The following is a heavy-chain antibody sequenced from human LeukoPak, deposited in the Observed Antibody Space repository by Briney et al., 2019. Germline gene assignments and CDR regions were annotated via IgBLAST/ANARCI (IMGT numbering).Heavy chain of an antibody. CDR1: GYFISSGYY. CDR2: IYHSGST. Sequence: PSETLSLTCTVSGYFISSGYYWGWIRQPPGKGLEWIGSIYHSGSTYYNPPLKSRVTISVDTSKNQSSLKLSSVTAADTAVYYCARDQSLYYDFWSGYLYYFDYWGQGTLVTVSS. V-gene: IGHV4-38-2*02. CDR3: ARDQSLYYDFWSGYLYYFDY. D-gene: IGHD3-3*01. J-gene: IGHJ4*02.